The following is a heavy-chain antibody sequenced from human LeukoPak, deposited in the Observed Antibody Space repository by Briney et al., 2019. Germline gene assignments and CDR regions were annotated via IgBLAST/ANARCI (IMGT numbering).Heavy chain of an antibody. CDR1: GGSISSGDYY. J-gene: IGHJ6*02. CDR3: ARLPHGDYSSIRAYPLDV. CDR2: INHSGST. D-gene: IGHD6-13*01. V-gene: IGHV4-30-4*01. Sequence: SQTLSLTCTVSGGSISSGDYYWSWIRQPPGKGLEWIGEINHSGSTNYNPSLKSRVTISVDTSKNQFSLKLSSVTAADTAVYYCARLPHGDYSSIRAYPLDVWGQGTTVTVSS.